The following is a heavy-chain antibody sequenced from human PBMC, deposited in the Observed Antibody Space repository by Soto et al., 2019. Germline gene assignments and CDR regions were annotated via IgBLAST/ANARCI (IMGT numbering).Heavy chain of an antibody. V-gene: IGHV5-51*01. CDR1: GYSFTSYW. CDR2: IYPGDSDT. Sequence: GESLKISCKGSGYSFTSYWIGWVRQMPGKGLEWMGIIYPGDSDTRYSPSFQGQVTISADKSISTAYLQWSSLKASDTAMYYCARIATGYYDSSGYYSYFDYWGQGTLVTVSS. J-gene: IGHJ4*02. D-gene: IGHD3-22*01. CDR3: ARIATGYYDSSGYYSYFDY.